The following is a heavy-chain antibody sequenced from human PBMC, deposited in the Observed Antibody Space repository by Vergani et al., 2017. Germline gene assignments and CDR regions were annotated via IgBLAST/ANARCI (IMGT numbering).Heavy chain of an antibody. V-gene: IGHV1-46*01. CDR3: ARTIVPATDFDY. CDR1: GYPFTSYY. CDR2: INPSGGST. Sequence: QVQLVQSGAEVKKPGASVKVSCKAPGYPFTSYYMHWVRQAPGQGIEWMGIINPSGGSTSYAQKFQGRVTMTMDTSTSTVYMELSSLRSEATAVYYCARTIVPATDFDYWGQGTLVTVSS. D-gene: IGHD2-2*01. J-gene: IGHJ4*02.